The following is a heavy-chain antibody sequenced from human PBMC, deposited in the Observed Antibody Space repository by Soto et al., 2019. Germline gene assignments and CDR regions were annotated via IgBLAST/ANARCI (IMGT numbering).Heavy chain of an antibody. CDR3: ARGGGYYDYIWGSYRYIHYYYMDV. D-gene: IGHD3-16*02. CDR1: GCTFTSYG. J-gene: IGHJ6*03. V-gene: IGHV1-2*04. Sequence: GASVKVSCKASGCTFTSYGISWVRQAPGQGLEWMGWINPNSGGTNYAQKFQGWVTMTRDTSISTAYMELSRLRSDDTAVYYCARGGGYYDYIWGSYRYIHYYYMDVWGKGTTVTVSS. CDR2: INPNSGGT.